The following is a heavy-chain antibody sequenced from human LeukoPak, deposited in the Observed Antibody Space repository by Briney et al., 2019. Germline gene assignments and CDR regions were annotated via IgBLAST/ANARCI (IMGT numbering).Heavy chain of an antibody. D-gene: IGHD3-3*01. CDR2: ISYDGSNK. V-gene: IGHV3-30*04. J-gene: IGHJ6*03. CDR3: AKDHSGAEYDFWSGWDYYYMDV. Sequence: QPGRSLRLSCAASGFTFSSYAMHWVRQAPGKGLEWVAVISYDGSNKYYADSVKGRFTISRDNSKNTLYLQMNSLRAEDTAVYYCAKDHSGAEYDFWSGWDYYYMDVWGKGTTVTVSS. CDR1: GFTFSSYA.